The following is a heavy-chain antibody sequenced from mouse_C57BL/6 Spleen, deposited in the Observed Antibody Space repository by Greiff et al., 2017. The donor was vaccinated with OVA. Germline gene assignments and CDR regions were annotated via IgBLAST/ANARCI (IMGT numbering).Heavy chain of an antibody. V-gene: IGHV1-55*01. CDR3: ARGGYDYDLAWFAY. CDR1: GYTFTSYW. CDR2: IYPGSGST. D-gene: IGHD2-4*01. Sequence: QVQLQQSGAELVKPGASVKMSCKASGYTFTSYWITWVKQRPGQGLEWIGDIYPGSGSTNYNEKFKSKATLTVDTSSSTAYMQLSSLTSEDAAVYYCARGGYDYDLAWFAYWGQGTLVTVSA. J-gene: IGHJ3*01.